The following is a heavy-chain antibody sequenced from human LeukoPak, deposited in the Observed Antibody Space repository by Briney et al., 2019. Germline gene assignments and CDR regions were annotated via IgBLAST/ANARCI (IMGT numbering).Heavy chain of an antibody. CDR3: ARGTSSSWSYYYYYYMDV. J-gene: IGHJ6*03. V-gene: IGHV4-34*01. Sequence: SETLSLTCAVYGGSFSGYYWSWIRQSPGKGLEWIGEINHSGSTNYNPSLKSRVTISVDTSKNQFSLKLSSVTAADTAVYYCARGTSSSWSYYYYYYMDVWGKGTTVTVSS. D-gene: IGHD6-13*01. CDR1: GGSFSGYY. CDR2: INHSGST.